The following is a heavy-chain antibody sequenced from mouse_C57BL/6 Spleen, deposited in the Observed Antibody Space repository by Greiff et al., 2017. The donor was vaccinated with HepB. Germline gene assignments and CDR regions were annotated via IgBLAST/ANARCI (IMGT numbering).Heavy chain of an antibody. CDR3: ARGGYDSYAMDY. CDR1: GYTFTSYG. D-gene: IGHD2-2*01. Sequence: VQLKESGAELARPGASVKLSCKASGYTFTSYGISWVKQRTGQGLEWIGEIYPRSGNTYYNEKFKGKATLTADKSSSTAYMELRSLTSEDSAVYFCARGGYDSYAMDYWGQGTSVTVSS. J-gene: IGHJ4*01. V-gene: IGHV1-81*01. CDR2: IYPRSGNT.